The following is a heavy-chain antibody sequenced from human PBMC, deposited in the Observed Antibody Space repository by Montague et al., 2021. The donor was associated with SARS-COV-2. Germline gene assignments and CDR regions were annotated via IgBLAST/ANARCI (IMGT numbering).Heavy chain of an antibody. Sequence: SLRLSCAASGFTFSSYALHWVRQAAGKGLEWVAGISYAGSNKYYADSGKGRFTISRDNSKKTLYLQMNSLRAEDTAVYYCSGVLVDGYGMDVWGQGTTVTVSS. CDR3: SGVLVDGYGMDV. CDR2: ISYAGSNK. J-gene: IGHJ6*02. V-gene: IGHV3-30*04. D-gene: IGHD2-8*02. CDR1: GFTFSSYA.